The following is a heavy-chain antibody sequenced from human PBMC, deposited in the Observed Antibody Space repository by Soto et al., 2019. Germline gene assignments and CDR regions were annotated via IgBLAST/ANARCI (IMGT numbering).Heavy chain of an antibody. CDR3: ARGWVGDDIVVVPAAMDYYYGMDV. Sequence: GGSLRLSCAASGFTFSSYGMHWVRQAPGKGLEWVAVIWYDGSNKYYADSVKGRFTISRDNSKNTLYLQMNSLRAEDTAVYYCARGWVGDDIVVVPAAMDYYYGMDVWGQGTTVTVS. CDR2: IWYDGSNK. V-gene: IGHV3-33*01. CDR1: GFTFSSYG. J-gene: IGHJ6*02. D-gene: IGHD2-2*01.